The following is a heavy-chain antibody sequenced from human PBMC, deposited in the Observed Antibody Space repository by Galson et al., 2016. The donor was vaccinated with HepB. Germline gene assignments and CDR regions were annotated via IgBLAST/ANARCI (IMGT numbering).Heavy chain of an antibody. J-gene: IGHJ6*02. V-gene: IGHV6-1*01. D-gene: IGHD6-6*01. Sequence: CAISGDSVSSNSATWNWIRQSPSRGLEWLGRTYYRSKWYNDYAVSVKSRVTINPDTSTNQFSLHRNSVTPEDTDVYYCTRQYSSSSCYYGMDVWGQGTTVTVSS. CDR3: TRQYSSSSCYYGMDV. CDR1: GDSVSSNSAT. CDR2: TYYRSKWYN.